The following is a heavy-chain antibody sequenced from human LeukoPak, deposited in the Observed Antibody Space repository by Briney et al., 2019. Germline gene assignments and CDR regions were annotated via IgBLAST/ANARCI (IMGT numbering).Heavy chain of an antibody. CDR2: IYSGGST. V-gene: IGHV3-53*01. CDR1: GFTVSSNY. CDR3: ASSPIGYCSSSSCNLDY. Sequence: GGSLRLSCAASGFTVSSNYMSWVRQAPGKGLEWVSVIYSGGSTYYADSVKGRFTISRDNSKNTLYLQMNSLRAEDTAVYYCASSPIGYCSSSSCNLDYWGQGTLVIVST. J-gene: IGHJ4*02. D-gene: IGHD2-15*01.